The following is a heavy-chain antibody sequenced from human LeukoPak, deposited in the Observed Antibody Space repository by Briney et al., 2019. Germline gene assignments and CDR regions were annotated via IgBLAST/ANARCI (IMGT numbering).Heavy chain of an antibody. CDR1: GYTFTGYY. Sequence: GASVKVSCKASGYTFTGYYMHWVRQAPGQGLEWMGWINPNSGGTNYAQKFQGRVTMTRDTSISTAYMELSRLRSDDTAVYYCARVGRITIFGVVIPFDYWGQGTLVTVSS. J-gene: IGHJ4*02. V-gene: IGHV1-2*02. D-gene: IGHD3-3*01. CDR2: INPNSGGT. CDR3: ARVGRITIFGVVIPFDY.